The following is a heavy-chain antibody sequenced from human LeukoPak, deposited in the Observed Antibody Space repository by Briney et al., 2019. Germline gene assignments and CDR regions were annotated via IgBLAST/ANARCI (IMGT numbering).Heavy chain of an antibody. Sequence: PSETLSLTCAVYGGSFSGYYWSWIRQPPRKGLERMGGINHSGSTNYNPSLKNRATISVDTSKNQLSLKLGSVTAADTAVYYCARVLDPGGYYYFYYLDVWGKGTTVTVSS. CDR1: GGSFSGYY. CDR3: ARVLDPGGYYYFYYLDV. V-gene: IGHV4-34*01. D-gene: IGHD3-16*01. J-gene: IGHJ6*03. CDR2: INHSGST.